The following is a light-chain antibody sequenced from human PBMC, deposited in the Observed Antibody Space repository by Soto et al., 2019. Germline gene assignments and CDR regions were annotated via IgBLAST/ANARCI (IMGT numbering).Light chain of an antibody. V-gene: IGLV2-8*01. CDR3: SSYAGSNNWV. J-gene: IGLJ3*02. CDR2: EVS. CDR1: SSDVGGYNY. Sequence: QSALTQPPSASGSPGQSVTISCTGTSSDVGGYNYVSWYQQHPGKAPKLMIYEVSKRPSGVPDRFSGSKSGNTASLTVSWLQAEYEADYYCSSYAGSNNWVFGGGTKLTVL.